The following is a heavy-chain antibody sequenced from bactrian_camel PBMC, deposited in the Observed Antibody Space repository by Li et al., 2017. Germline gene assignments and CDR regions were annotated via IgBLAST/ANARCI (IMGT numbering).Heavy chain of an antibody. D-gene: IGHD3*01. J-gene: IGHJ4*01. CDR1: YFPYDTNNR. Sequence: HVQLVESGGGSVQAGGSLRLSCLALYFPYDTNNRMGWFRQVPGKEREGVAIIQPFSDAKYYADSVKGRFTISQDPTKNAGYLQMDSPTPEDTAMYYCAAGSSRGVGFRVRGYPYWGQGTQVTVS. V-gene: IGHV3S60*01. CDR2: IQPFSDAK. CDR3: AAGSSRGVGFRVRGYPY.